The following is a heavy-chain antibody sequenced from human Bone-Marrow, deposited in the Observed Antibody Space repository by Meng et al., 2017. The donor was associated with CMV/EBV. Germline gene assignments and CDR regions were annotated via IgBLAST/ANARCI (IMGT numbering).Heavy chain of an antibody. CDR1: GVTFSDYY. CDR3: VRSSGWSLFDY. D-gene: IGHD6-19*01. Sequence: VPLGQSGAGVKKPWTPVKASCTTSGVTFSDYYVHWVRQAPGQGVEWMGWINSNNDATSYARKFQGRVSMTRETSNSTAHMELSRLMSDDTAVYYCVRSSGWSLFDYWGQGTLVTVSS. V-gene: IGHV1-2*02. J-gene: IGHJ4*02. CDR2: INSNNDAT.